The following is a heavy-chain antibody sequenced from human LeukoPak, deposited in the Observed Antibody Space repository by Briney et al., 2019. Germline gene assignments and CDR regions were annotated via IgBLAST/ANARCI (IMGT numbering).Heavy chain of an antibody. CDR1: GGSISSSSYY. J-gene: IGHJ4*02. Sequence: SETLSLTCTVSGGSISSSSYYWGWIRQPPGKGLKWIGSIYYSGSTYYNPSLKSRVTISVDTSKNQFSLKLSSVTAADTAVYYCARVRVAATTLTFDYWGQGTLVTVSS. D-gene: IGHD2-15*01. V-gene: IGHV4-39*01. CDR3: ARVRVAATTLTFDY. CDR2: IYYSGST.